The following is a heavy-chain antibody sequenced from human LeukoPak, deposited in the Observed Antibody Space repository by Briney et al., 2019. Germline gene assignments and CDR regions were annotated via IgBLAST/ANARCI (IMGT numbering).Heavy chain of an antibody. J-gene: IGHJ3*02. Sequence: PSETLSLTCTVSGGSISSYYWSWIRQPPGKGLEWIGEINHSGSTNYNPSLKSRVTISVDTSKNQFSLKLSSVTAADTAVYYCARHRRYCSGGSCWDAFDIWGQGTMVTVSS. V-gene: IGHV4-34*01. CDR1: GGSISSYY. D-gene: IGHD2-15*01. CDR3: ARHRRYCSGGSCWDAFDI. CDR2: INHSGST.